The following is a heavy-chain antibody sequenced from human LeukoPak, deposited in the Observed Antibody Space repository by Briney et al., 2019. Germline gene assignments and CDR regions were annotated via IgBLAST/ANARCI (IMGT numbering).Heavy chain of an antibody. CDR2: IYYSGST. Sequence: SETLSLTCIVSGGSISSYYWSWIRQPPGKGLEWIGYIYYSGSTNYNPSLKSRVTISVDTSKNQFSLKLSSVTAADTAVYYCARDLRGNYFDYWGQGTLVTVSS. J-gene: IGHJ4*02. CDR3: ARDLRGNYFDY. CDR1: GGSISSYY. D-gene: IGHD5/OR15-5a*01. V-gene: IGHV4-59*01.